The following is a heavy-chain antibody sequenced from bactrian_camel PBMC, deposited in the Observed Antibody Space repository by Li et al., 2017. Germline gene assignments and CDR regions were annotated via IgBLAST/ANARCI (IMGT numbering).Heavy chain of an antibody. J-gene: IGHJ4*01. Sequence: HVQLVESGGGSVQAGGNLSLSCTPSTSQFTAPDMAWYRQAPENECELVPTLKPDGSPYYLDSVKGRFTISRDNSRNTLYLQMNNLRPEDTATYYCAKHPIASRRPPYSATWRPVGQGTQVTVS. CDR2: LKPDGSP. D-gene: IGHD2*01. CDR1: TSQFTAPD. V-gene: IGHV3S53*01.